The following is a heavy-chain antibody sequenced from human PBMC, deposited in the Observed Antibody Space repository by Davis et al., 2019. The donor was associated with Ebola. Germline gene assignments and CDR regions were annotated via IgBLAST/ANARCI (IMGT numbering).Heavy chain of an antibody. CDR1: GFTVSSNY. D-gene: IGHD3-10*01. CDR2: IYSAGTT. V-gene: IGHV3-53*01. Sequence: GGSLRLPCAASGFTVSSNYMSWVRQAPGKGLEWVSVIYSAGTTYYADSVKGRFTISRDNSKKTLYLQMNSLRAEDTAVYYCARQPLWFGQNYFEYWGQGTLVTVSS. CDR3: ARQPLWFGQNYFEY. J-gene: IGHJ4*02.